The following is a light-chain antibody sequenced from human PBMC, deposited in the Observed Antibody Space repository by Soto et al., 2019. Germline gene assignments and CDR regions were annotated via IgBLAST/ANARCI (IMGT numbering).Light chain of an antibody. CDR1: SSDVGGYNY. CDR2: DVS. J-gene: IGLJ2*01. V-gene: IGLV2-14*01. Sequence: QSVLTQPASVSGSPGQSITISCTGTSSDVGGYNYVSWYQQHPGKAPKLMIYDVSNRPSGVSNRFSGSKSGNTAFLTISGLQAEDEADYYCSSYTSSSTDVVFGGGTKLTVL. CDR3: SSYTSSSTDVV.